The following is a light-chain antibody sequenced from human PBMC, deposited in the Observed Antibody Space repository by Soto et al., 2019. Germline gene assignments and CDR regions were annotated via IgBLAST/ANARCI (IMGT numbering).Light chain of an antibody. CDR2: LNSDGSH. J-gene: IGLJ2*01. V-gene: IGLV4-69*02. CDR3: QTWGTGIHVV. CDR1: SGHSSYA. Sequence: QPVLTQSPSASASLGASVKLTCTLSSGHSSYAIAWHQQQPEKGPRYLMKLNSDGSHTKGDGIPDRFSGSSSGAERYLIISSLQSEDEADYYCQTWGTGIHVVFGGGTKVTVL.